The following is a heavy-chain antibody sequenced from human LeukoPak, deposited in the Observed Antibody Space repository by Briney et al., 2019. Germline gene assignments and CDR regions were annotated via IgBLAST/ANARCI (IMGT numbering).Heavy chain of an antibody. CDR3: TTENVYDILTGYYSDLWVMTYYFDY. CDR2: ISGSGAKT. D-gene: IGHD3-9*01. J-gene: IGHJ4*02. V-gene: IGHV3-23*01. CDR1: GFTFDDYA. Sequence: GGSLRLSCAASGFTFDDYAMHWVRQAPGKGLEWVSAISGSGAKTYYADFVKGRFTISRDNSKNTLYLQMNSLKTEDTAVYYCTTENVYDILTGYYSDLWVMTYYFDYWGQGTLVTVSS.